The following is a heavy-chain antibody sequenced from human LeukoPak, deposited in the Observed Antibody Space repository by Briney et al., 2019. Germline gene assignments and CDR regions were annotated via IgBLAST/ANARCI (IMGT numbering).Heavy chain of an antibody. D-gene: IGHD2-2*02. CDR1: GLIVSSNY. J-gene: IGHJ6*02. V-gene: IGHV3-66*01. CDR2: LYSGGPT. Sequence: PGGSLRLSCAASGLIVSSNYMSWIRQAPGKGLEWVSILYSGGPTYHADSVRGRFTISRDNSKNTVYLQMNSLRVEDTGVYYCARGLYRGVDVWGRGTTVTVSS. CDR3: ARGLYRGVDV.